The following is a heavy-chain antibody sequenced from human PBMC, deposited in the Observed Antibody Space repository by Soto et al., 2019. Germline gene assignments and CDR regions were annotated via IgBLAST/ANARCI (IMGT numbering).Heavy chain of an antibody. CDR1: GFPFSDSY. V-gene: IGHV3-11*01. CDR2: ITISGNTV. Sequence: LRLSCAASGFPFSDSYMSWIRQAPGKGLEWISYITISGNTVYYADSLKGRFTISRDNAKNSLYLQMNRLRAEDTAVYYCARVSWREKYGMDVWGQGTTVTVSS. J-gene: IGHJ6*02. CDR3: ARVSWREKYGMDV.